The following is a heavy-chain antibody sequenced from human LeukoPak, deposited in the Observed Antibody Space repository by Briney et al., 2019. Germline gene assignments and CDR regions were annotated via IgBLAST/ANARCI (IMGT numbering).Heavy chain of an antibody. J-gene: IGHJ4*02. CDR2: IKSKTDGGTT. Sequence: GGSLRLSCAASGFTFSNAWMSWVRQAPGKGLEWVGRIKSKTDGGTTDYAAPVKGRFTISRDDSKNTLYLQMNSLKTEDTAVYYCTTRVRGELLPLDYWGQGTLVTVSS. CDR1: GFTFSNAW. D-gene: IGHD1-26*01. V-gene: IGHV3-15*01. CDR3: TTRVRGELLPLDY.